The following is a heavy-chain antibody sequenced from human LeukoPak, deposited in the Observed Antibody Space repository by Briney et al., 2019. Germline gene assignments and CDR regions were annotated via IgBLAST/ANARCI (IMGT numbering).Heavy chain of an antibody. CDR1: GYTFTSYY. CDR2: INPSGGST. Sequence: ASVKVSHKASGYTFTSYYMHWVRQAPGQGLEWMGIINPSGGSTSYAQKFQGRVTMTRDTSTSTVYMELSSLRSEDTAVYYCARDLGYSYGHHSYYFDYWGQGTLVTVSS. CDR3: ARDLGYSYGHHSYYFDY. D-gene: IGHD5-18*01. V-gene: IGHV1-46*01. J-gene: IGHJ4*02.